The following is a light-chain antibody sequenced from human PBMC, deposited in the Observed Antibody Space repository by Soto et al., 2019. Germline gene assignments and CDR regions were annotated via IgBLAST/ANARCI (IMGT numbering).Light chain of an antibody. Sequence: IQMTQSPSTLSASVGDRVTITCRASQSISSWLAWYQQKPGKAPKLLIYKASSLESGVPSRFSGSGSGTEFTLTISSLQPDDFATYYCQHSGTFGQGTKVDIK. CDR3: QHSGT. J-gene: IGKJ1*01. CDR1: QSISSW. V-gene: IGKV1-5*03. CDR2: KAS.